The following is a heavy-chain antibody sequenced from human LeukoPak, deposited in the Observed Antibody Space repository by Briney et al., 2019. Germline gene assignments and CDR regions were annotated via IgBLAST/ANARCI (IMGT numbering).Heavy chain of an antibody. CDR3: ARDLPLVVPAATSFDY. D-gene: IGHD2-2*01. J-gene: IGHJ4*02. CDR1: GFTFSSYA. Sequence: GGSLRLSCAASGFTFSSYAMHWVRQAPGKGLEWVAVISYDGSNKYYADSVKGRFTISRDNSKNTLYLQMNSLRAEDTAVYYCARDLPLVVPAATSFDYWGQGTLVTVSS. V-gene: IGHV3-30-3*01. CDR2: ISYDGSNK.